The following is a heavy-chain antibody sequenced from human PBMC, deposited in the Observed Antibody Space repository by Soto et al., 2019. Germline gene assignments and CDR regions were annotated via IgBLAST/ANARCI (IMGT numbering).Heavy chain of an antibody. CDR2: ISSNGVGT. D-gene: IGHD6-6*01. Sequence: PGGSPRLSCAASGFTVSGYAMDWVRQAPGKGLEYVSGISSNGVGTYYANSVQGRFTISRDNSKNTVYLQMGSLRPEDMAVYYCARRARPDFYYMDVWGKGTTVTVSS. J-gene: IGHJ6*03. CDR1: GFTVSGYA. V-gene: IGHV3-64*01. CDR3: ARRARPDFYYMDV.